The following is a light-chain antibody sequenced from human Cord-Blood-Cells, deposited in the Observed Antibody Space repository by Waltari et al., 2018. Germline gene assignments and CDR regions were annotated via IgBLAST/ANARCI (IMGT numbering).Light chain of an antibody. CDR1: QSVSSSY. J-gene: IGKJ1*01. Sequence: EIVLTQSPGTLSLSPGERATLSCRASQSVSSSYLAWYQQKPVQAPRLLIYGASIRATGIPDRFSGSGSGTDFTLTISRLEPEDCAVYYCQQYGSSPWTFGQGTKVEIK. V-gene: IGKV3-20*01. CDR2: GAS. CDR3: QQYGSSPWT.